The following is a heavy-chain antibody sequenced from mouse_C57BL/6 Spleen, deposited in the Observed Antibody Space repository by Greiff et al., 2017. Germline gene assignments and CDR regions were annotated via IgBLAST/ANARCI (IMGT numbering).Heavy chain of an antibody. D-gene: IGHD1-1*01. CDR1: GYTFTSYT. CDR3: ARPITTVVAKAMDY. V-gene: IGHV1-4*01. CDR2: INPSSGYT. J-gene: IGHJ4*01. Sequence: QVQLQQSGAELARPGASVKMSCKASGYTFTSYTMHWVKQRPGQGLEWIGYINPSSGYTKYNQKFKDKATLTAAKSSSTAYMQLRSLTSEDSAVYYCARPITTVVAKAMDYWGQGTSVTVSS.